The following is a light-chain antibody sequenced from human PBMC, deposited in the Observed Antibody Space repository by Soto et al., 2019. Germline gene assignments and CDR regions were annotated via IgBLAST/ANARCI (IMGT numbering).Light chain of an antibody. CDR3: QTWGTGIVV. J-gene: IGLJ2*01. CDR1: SGHSNYA. CDR2: LNSDGSH. V-gene: IGLV4-69*01. Sequence: QSVLTQSPSASASPGASVKLTCTLSSGHSNYAIAWHQQQPEKGPRYLIKLNSDGSHSKGDGIPDRFSGSSSGAERYLSISSLQSEDEADYYCQTWGTGIVVFGGGTKLTVL.